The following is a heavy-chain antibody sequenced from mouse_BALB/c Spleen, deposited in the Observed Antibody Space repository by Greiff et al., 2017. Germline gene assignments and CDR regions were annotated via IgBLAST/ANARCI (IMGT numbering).Heavy chain of an antibody. CDR3: ARGPYYSNFDY. CDR2: ISYDGSN. J-gene: IGHJ2*01. CDR1: GYSITSGYY. D-gene: IGHD1-1*01. V-gene: IGHV3-6*02. Sequence: EVQLQESGPGLVKPSQSLSLTCSVTGYSITSGYYWNWIRQFPGNKLAWLGYISYDGSNNYNPSLKNRISITRDTSKNQFFLKLNSVTTEDTATYYCARGPYYSNFDYWGQGTTLTVSS.